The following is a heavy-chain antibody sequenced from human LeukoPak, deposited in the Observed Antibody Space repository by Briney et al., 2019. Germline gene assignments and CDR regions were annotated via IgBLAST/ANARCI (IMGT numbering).Heavy chain of an antibody. Sequence: GGSLRLSCAASGFTVSSNYMSWVRQAPGKGLEWVSSISSSSLYIYYADSVKGRFTISRDNAKNSLYLQMNSLRAEDTAVYYCAELGITMIGGVWGKGTTVTISS. D-gene: IGHD3-10*02. CDR3: AELGITMIGGV. J-gene: IGHJ6*04. CDR1: GFTVSSNY. CDR2: ISSSSLYI. V-gene: IGHV3-21*01.